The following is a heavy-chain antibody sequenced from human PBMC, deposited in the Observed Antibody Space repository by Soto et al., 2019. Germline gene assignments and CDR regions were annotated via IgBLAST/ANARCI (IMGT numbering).Heavy chain of an antibody. J-gene: IGHJ4*02. Sequence: GGSLRLSCAASGFTFSSDAMSWVRQVPGKGLEWVSAITGSGGSTYYADSVKGRFTISRDNSKNTLYLQMNSLRAEDTAVYYCAKNRYYDSSGYYEYWGQGTLVTVSS. CDR3: AKNRYYDSSGYYEY. D-gene: IGHD3-22*01. CDR1: GFTFSSDA. V-gene: IGHV3-23*01. CDR2: ITGSGGST.